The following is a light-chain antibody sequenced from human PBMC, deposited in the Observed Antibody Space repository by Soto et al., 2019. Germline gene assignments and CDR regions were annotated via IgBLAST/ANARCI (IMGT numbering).Light chain of an antibody. Sequence: EIVLTQSPGTLSLSPEERATLSCRASQSVSSSYLAWYQQKPGQAPRLIIYGASSRATGIPDRFSGSGSGTDFTLTSSRLEPEDFAVYYCQQYGSSLFGPGTKVDIK. CDR3: QQYGSSL. V-gene: IGKV3-20*01. CDR1: QSVSSSY. CDR2: GAS. J-gene: IGKJ3*01.